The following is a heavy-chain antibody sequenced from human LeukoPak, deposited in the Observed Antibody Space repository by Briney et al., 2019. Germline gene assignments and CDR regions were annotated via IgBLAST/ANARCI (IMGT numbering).Heavy chain of an antibody. J-gene: IGHJ5*02. D-gene: IGHD5-18*01. CDR3: AKDRGNNYGLGVS. V-gene: IGHV3-23*01. CDR2: ISGSGGST. Sequence: GGSLRLSCAASGFSFTSYAMSWVRQAPGKGLEWVSAISGSGGSTYYADAVKGRFTISRDNPKSTLYLQVSSLRAEDTAVYYCAKDRGNNYGLGVSWGQGTLVTVSS. CDR1: GFSFTSYA.